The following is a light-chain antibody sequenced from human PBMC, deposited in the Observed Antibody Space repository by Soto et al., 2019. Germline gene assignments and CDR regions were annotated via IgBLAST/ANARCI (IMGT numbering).Light chain of an antibody. J-gene: IGLJ2*01. Sequence: QSALTQPASVSGSPGQSITISCTGTSTDVCCYNYVSWYQQHPGKAPKLMIYEVNNRPSGVSDRFSGSKSGDTASLTISGLQAEDEADYHCASYTASRTLLFGGGTKLTVL. V-gene: IGLV2-14*01. CDR2: EVN. CDR3: ASYTASRTLL. CDR1: STDVCCYNY.